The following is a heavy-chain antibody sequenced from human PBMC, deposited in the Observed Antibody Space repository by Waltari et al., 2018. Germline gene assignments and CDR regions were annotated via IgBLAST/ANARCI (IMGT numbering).Heavy chain of an antibody. J-gene: IGHJ6*03. V-gene: IGHV4-38-2*02. CDR3: ARADSRGFIGYCHMDV. D-gene: IGHD6-25*01. Sequence: QVQMQESGPGLVKPSETLSLTCTVPGYYISNGYDWGWIRQPAGTGLEWIGSFHRDRICYTPSLESLVTISGDTSKKLFSLTLRSVTAADTAVYYCARADSRGFIGYCHMDVWGKGTSVTVSS. CDR2: FHRDRI. CDR1: GYYISNGYD.